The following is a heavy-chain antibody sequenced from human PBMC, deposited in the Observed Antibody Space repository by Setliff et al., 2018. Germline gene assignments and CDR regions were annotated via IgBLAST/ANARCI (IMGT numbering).Heavy chain of an antibody. CDR3: TRGVREFCSSTSCYVGWLDP. CDR1: GFTFGDFA. J-gene: IGHJ5*02. CDR2: IRSKPYGGTT. V-gene: IGHV3-49*03. D-gene: IGHD2-2*01. Sequence: GGSLRLSCAGSGFTFGDFAVTWIRQAPGKGLEWVGLIRSKPYGGTTEYAASVKGRFTISRDDFNSLAYLQMNSLNTDDTAVYYCTRGVREFCSSTSCYVGWLDPWGQGTLVTVSS.